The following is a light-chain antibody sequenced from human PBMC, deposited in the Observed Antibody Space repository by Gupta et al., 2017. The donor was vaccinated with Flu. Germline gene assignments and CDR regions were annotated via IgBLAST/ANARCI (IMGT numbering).Light chain of an antibody. CDR3: QQYNSYLFT. CDR2: KAS. J-gene: IGKJ3*01. CDR1: QSISSW. V-gene: IGKV1-5*03. Sequence: DIQMTQSPSTLSASVGDRVTITCRASQSISSWLAWYQQKPGKAPKLLIYKASSLESGVPSRFSGSGSGTEFTLTISSLQPDDFATYYCQQYNSYLFTFGPRTKVDIK.